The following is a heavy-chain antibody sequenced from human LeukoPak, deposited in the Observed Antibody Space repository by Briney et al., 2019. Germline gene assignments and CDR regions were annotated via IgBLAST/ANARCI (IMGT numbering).Heavy chain of an antibody. CDR1: GYTFTGYY. J-gene: IGHJ4*02. CDR3: AAQYGDYVYYFDY. Sequence: ASVKVSCKASGYTFTGYYMHWVRQAPGQGLEWMGWINPNSGGTNYAQNFQGRVTMTRDTSISTAYMELTRLRSDDTAVYYCAAQYGDYVYYFDYWGQGTLVTVSS. CDR2: INPNSGGT. D-gene: IGHD4-17*01. V-gene: IGHV1-2*02.